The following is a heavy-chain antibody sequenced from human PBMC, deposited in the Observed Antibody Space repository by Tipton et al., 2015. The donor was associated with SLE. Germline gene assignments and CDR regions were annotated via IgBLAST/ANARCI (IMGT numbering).Heavy chain of an antibody. J-gene: IGHJ6*03. CDR3: ARERVERITGTTWDYYYYMDV. CDR2: IYHSGST. D-gene: IGHD1-7*01. V-gene: IGHV4-30-2*01. CDR1: GGSISSGGYS. Sequence: TLSLTCAVSGGSISSGGYSWSWIRQPPGKGLEWIGYIYHSGSTYYNPSLKSRVTISVDTSKNQFSLKLSSVTAADTAVYYCARERVERITGTTWDYYYYMDVWGKGTTVTVSS.